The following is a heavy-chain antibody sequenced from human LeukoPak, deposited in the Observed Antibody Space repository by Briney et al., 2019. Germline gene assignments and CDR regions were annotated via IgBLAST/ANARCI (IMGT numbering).Heavy chain of an antibody. D-gene: IGHD3-16*01. CDR2: INPNSGGT. V-gene: IGHV1-2*06. J-gene: IGHJ3*02. CDR1: GYTFTGYY. CDR3: AKNWGWDAFDI. Sequence: ASVKVSCKASGYTFTGYYMHWVRQAPGQGPEWMGRINPNSGGTNYAQKFQGRVTMTRDTSISTAYMELSRLRSDDTAVYYCAKNWGWDAFDIWGQGTMVTVSS.